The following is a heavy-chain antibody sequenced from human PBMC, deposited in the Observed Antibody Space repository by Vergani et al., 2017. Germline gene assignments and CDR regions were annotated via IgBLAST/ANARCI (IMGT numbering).Heavy chain of an antibody. D-gene: IGHD3-10*01. J-gene: IGHJ6*02. CDR3: ARSRVRGVTLYYYYYYGMDV. Sequence: QVQLVQSGAEVKKPGASVKVSCKASRYTFTSYDINWVRQATGQGLGWMGWMNPNSGNTGYAQKFQGRVTITRNTSISTAYMELSSLRSEDTAVYYCARSRVRGVTLYYYYYYGMDVWGQGTTVTVSS. V-gene: IGHV1-8*03. CDR1: RYTFTSYD. CDR2: MNPNSGNT.